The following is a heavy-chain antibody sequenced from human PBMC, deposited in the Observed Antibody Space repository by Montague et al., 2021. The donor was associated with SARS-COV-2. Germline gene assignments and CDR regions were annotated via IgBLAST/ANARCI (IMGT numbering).Heavy chain of an antibody. J-gene: IGHJ3*02. D-gene: IGHD3-16*01. CDR2: IWYDGSNK. CDR1: GFTFSSYG. V-gene: IGHV3-33*06. CDR3: AKESVWGAFDI. Sequence: SLRLSCAASGFTFSSYGMHWVRQAPGKGLEWVAVIWYDGSNKYYADSVKGRFTISRDNSKNTLYLQMNSPRAEDTAVYYCAKESVWGAFDIWGQGTMVTVSS.